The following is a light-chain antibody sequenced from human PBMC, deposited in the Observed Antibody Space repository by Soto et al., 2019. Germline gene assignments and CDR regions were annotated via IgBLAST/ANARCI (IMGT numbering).Light chain of an antibody. J-gene: IGKJ2*01. V-gene: IGKV3-20*01. Sequence: EVVLTQSPGTLSLSPGERASLSCRASQSVSNNYLAWYQQKPGQSPKLLIFGSSDRATGIPDRFSGSGSGIDFTLTISRLVPDDFAVYYCQQYGSSPPYTFGQGTKLEIK. CDR3: QQYGSSPPYT. CDR2: GSS. CDR1: QSVSNNY.